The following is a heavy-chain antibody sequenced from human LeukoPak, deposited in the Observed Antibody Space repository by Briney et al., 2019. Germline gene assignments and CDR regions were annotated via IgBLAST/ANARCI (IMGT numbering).Heavy chain of an antibody. D-gene: IGHD6-13*01. V-gene: IGHV3-30-3*01. J-gene: IGHJ4*02. CDR3: ARSYSSSWHVYFDY. CDR2: ISYDGSNK. Sequence: GGSLRLSCAASGFTFSSYAMHWVRQAPGKGLEWVAVISYDGSNKYYADSVKGRFTISRDNSKNTLYLQMNSLRAEDTAVYYRARSYSSSWHVYFDYWGQGTLVTVSS. CDR1: GFTFSSYA.